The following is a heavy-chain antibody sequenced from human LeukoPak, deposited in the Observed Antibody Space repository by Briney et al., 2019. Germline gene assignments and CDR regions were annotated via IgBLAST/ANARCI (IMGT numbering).Heavy chain of an antibody. CDR1: GFTFADYA. J-gene: IGHJ4*02. CDR2: ISWNSGRI. Sequence: PGGSLRLSCAASGFTFADYAMHWVRQAPGKGLEWVSGISWNSGRIAYADSVKGRFTISRDNAKNSLYLQMNSLRAEDMALYYCAKDIVGDTSMVLDNWGQGTLVTVSS. CDR3: AKDIVGDTSMVLDN. V-gene: IGHV3-9*03. D-gene: IGHD5-18*01.